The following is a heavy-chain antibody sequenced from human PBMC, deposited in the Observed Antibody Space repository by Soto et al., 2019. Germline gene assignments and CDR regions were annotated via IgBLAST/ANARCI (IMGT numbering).Heavy chain of an antibody. Sequence: PGGSLSLSCAASGFTFSSYAMSWVRQAPGKGLEWVSAISGSGGSTYYADSVKGRFTISRDNSKNTLYLQMNSLRAEDTAVYYCRTQYCSSTSCYRPQQLVQRSAFDIWGQGTMVTVSS. D-gene: IGHD2-2*02. CDR3: RTQYCSSTSCYRPQQLVQRSAFDI. CDR1: GFTFSSYA. V-gene: IGHV3-23*01. CDR2: ISGSGGST. J-gene: IGHJ3*02.